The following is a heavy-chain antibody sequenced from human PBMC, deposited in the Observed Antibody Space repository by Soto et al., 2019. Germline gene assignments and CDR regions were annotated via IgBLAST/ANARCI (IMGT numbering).Heavy chain of an antibody. D-gene: IGHD3-10*01. CDR2: ISAYNGNT. J-gene: IGHJ3*02. CDR1: GYTFTSYG. CDR3: AIAMITMGRGVNDAFDI. Sequence: ASVKVSCKASGYTFTSYGISWVRQAPGQGLEWMGWISAYNGNTNYAQKLQGRVTMTTDTSTSTAYMELRSLRSDDTAVYYCAIAMITMGRGVNDAFDIWGQGTMVTVSS. V-gene: IGHV1-18*01.